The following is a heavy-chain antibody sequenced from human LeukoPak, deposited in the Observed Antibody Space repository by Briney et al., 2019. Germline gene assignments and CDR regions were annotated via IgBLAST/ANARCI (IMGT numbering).Heavy chain of an antibody. Sequence: GGSLRLSCETSGFTFSHYGIHWVRQVPGMGLEWVAFIKYDGSKIYYAESVQGRFTISRDNSKNNLFPQMTRMRPQDTAVYYCATDGIPSATALANWGQGTPVTVSS. D-gene: IGHD2/OR15-2a*01. CDR2: IKYDGSKI. J-gene: IGHJ4*02. V-gene: IGHV3-30*02. CDR3: ATDGIPSATALAN. CDR1: GFTFSHYG.